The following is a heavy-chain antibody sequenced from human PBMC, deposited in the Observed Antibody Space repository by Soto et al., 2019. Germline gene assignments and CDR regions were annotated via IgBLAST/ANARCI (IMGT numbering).Heavy chain of an antibody. Sequence: QVQLVESGGGVVQPGRSLRLSCAASGFTFSSYGMHWVRQAPGKGLEWVAVISYDGSNKYYADSVKGRFTISRDNSKNTLYLQMNSLRAEDTAVYYCAKGGSRELLRGTQNNYWGQGTLVTVSS. D-gene: IGHD1-26*01. CDR1: GFTFSSYG. V-gene: IGHV3-30*18. CDR2: ISYDGSNK. CDR3: AKGGSRELLRGTQNNY. J-gene: IGHJ4*02.